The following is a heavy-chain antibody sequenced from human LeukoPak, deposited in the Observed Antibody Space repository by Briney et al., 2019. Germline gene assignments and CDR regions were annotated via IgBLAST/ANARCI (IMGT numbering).Heavy chain of an antibody. Sequence: ASVKVSCKASGYTFTSYGISWVRQAPGQGLEWMGWISAYNGNTNYAQKLQGRVTMTTDTSTSTAYMELRSLRSDDTAVYYCARDRYSSSWHASYYYYYMDVWGKGTTVTISS. V-gene: IGHV1-18*01. D-gene: IGHD6-13*01. J-gene: IGHJ6*03. CDR3: ARDRYSSSWHASYYYYYMDV. CDR2: ISAYNGNT. CDR1: GYTFTSYG.